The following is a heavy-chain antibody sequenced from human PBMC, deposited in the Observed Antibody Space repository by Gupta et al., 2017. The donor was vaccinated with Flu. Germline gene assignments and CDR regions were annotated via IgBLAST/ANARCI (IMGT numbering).Heavy chain of an antibody. V-gene: IGHV5-51*03. CDR1: GYSFSSYW. CDR2: SYPGDSNA. Sequence: EVRLVQSGAQVKQAGESLKISCKGSGYSFSSYWIGWVRQMPGKGLEWMGVSYPGDSNARYSPSFQGRITISADESSGTAYLQWSSLKASDTAVYYCARRVHDYGDYRLDYWGQGTPVTVSS. J-gene: IGHJ4*02. D-gene: IGHD4-17*01. CDR3: ARRVHDYGDYRLDY.